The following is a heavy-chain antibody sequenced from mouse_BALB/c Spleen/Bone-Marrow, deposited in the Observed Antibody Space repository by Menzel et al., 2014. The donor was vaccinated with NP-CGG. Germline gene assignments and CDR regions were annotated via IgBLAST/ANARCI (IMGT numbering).Heavy chain of an antibody. CDR1: GFTFSSYT. CDR3: SRHVGNPYAMDY. Sequence: EVKVVGSGGGLVQPGGSLKLSCAASGFTFSSYTMSWVRQTPEKRLEWVAYISNGGGSTSYPDTVKGRFTISRDNAKNTLYLQMSSLKSDDTAVYYCSRHVGNPYAMDYWGQGTSVTVSS. J-gene: IGHJ4*01. CDR2: ISNGGGST. V-gene: IGHV5-12-2*01. D-gene: IGHD3-1*01.